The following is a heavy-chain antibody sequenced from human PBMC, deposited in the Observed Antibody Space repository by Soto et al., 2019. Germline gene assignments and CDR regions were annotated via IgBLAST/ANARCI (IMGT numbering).Heavy chain of an antibody. CDR3: ARYSGKYQGPIDY. CDR1: GFTFSHYG. D-gene: IGHD1-26*01. V-gene: IGHV3-30*03. Sequence: QVQLVESGGGVVQPGRSLRLSCAASGFTFSHYGIHWVRQAPGKGLEWLAVISYDGSNKHYADSVKGRFTVSRDNSKNTLHLQMHSLRAEDTAVYFCARYSGKYQGPIDYWGQGTLVTVSS. J-gene: IGHJ4*02. CDR2: ISYDGSNK.